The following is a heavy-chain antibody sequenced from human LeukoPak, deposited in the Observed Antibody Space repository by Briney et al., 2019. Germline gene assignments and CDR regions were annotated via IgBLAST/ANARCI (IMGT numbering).Heavy chain of an antibody. Sequence: TGGSLRLSCAASGFTFSSYWMSWVRRAPGKGLEWVANINQDGSEKYYVGSVKGRFTISRDNAKNSLYLQMNSLRAEDTAVYYCARSTAGFDYWGQGTLVTVSS. CDR2: INQDGSEK. J-gene: IGHJ4*02. CDR3: ARSTAGFDY. V-gene: IGHV3-7*03. D-gene: IGHD2-8*02. CDR1: GFTFSSYW.